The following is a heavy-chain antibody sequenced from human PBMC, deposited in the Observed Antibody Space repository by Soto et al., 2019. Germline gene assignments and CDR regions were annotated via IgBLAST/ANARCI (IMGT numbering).Heavy chain of an antibody. Sequence: GGSLRLSCAASGFTFSSYWMHWVRQAPGKGLVCVSRINSDGSSTSYADSVKGRFTISRDNAKNTLYLQMNSLRAEDTAVYYCAREWKEATSLAFDIWGQGTMVTVSS. D-gene: IGHD5-12*01. J-gene: IGHJ3*02. CDR3: AREWKEATSLAFDI. V-gene: IGHV3-74*01. CDR1: GFTFSSYW. CDR2: INSDGSST.